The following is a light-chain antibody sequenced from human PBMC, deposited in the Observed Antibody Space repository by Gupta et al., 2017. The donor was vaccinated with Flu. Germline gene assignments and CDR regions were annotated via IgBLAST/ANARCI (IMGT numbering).Light chain of an antibody. CDR2: AGS. CDR3: QQYGISPLT. CDR1: QPVSSGY. J-gene: IGKJ4*02. V-gene: IGKV3-20*01. Sequence: GTLSLSPGERATLSCRASQPVSSGYLAWYQQKPGQPPTLLIYAGSSRATGIPDRFSGSGSGTDFTLTISSLQPEDYGVYHCQQYGISPLTFGEGTKVEIK.